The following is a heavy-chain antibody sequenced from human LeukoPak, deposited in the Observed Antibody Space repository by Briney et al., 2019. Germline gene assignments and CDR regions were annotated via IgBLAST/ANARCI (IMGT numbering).Heavy chain of an antibody. CDR1: GGSISSYY. J-gene: IGHJ4*02. Sequence: SETLSLTCTVSGGSISSYYWSWIRQPPGKGLERIGHISYSGSTNYNPSLKSRVTMSVNTSKNQFSLRLSSVTAADTAVYFCARGRISSGWFAHFDYWGQGTLVTVSS. CDR3: ARGRISSGWFAHFDY. D-gene: IGHD6-19*01. CDR2: ISYSGST. V-gene: IGHV4-59*01.